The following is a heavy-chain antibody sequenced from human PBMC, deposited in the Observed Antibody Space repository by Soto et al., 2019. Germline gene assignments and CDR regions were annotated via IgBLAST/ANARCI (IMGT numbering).Heavy chain of an antibody. D-gene: IGHD3-10*01. CDR1: GGSFSGHY. V-gene: IGHV4-34*01. CDR3: ARGISIIGAPDKYSFDS. J-gene: IGHJ4*02. Sequence: SETLSLTCAVYGGSFSGHYWSWIRQPPGKGLEWIGEINHSGSTNQNPSLKSRLSISVDTSKNQFSLKLTSVTAADTAVYYCARGISIIGAPDKYSFDSWGQGTLVTVSS. CDR2: INHSGST.